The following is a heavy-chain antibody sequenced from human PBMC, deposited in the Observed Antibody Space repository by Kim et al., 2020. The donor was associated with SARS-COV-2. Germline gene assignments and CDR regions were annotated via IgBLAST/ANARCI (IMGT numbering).Heavy chain of an antibody. D-gene: IGHD6-19*01. CDR3: ARGGGQWLTY. J-gene: IGHJ4*02. Sequence: SETLSLTCTVSGGSLNDYYWSWIRLPAGKGLEWIGRISGSGNTNYNPSLKNRVTMSVDTSKNQFSLKLSSVTATDTAVYYCARGGGQWLTYWGQGILVTVSS. V-gene: IGHV4-4*07. CDR1: GGSLNDYY. CDR2: ISGSGNT.